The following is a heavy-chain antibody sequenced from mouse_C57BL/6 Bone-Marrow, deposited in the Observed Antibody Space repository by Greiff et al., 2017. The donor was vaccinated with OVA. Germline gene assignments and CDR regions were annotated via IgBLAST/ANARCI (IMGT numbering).Heavy chain of an antibody. CDR1: GFNIKDDY. V-gene: IGHV14-4*01. D-gene: IGHD4-1*01. CDR2: IDPENGDT. Sequence: VQLQQSGAELVRPGASVKLSCTASGFNIKDDYMHWVKQRPEQGLEWIGWIDPENGDTEYASKFLGKATITADTSSNTAYLQLSSLTSEDTAVYYCTTSGYYFDYWGQGTTLTVSS. J-gene: IGHJ2*01. CDR3: TTSGYYFDY.